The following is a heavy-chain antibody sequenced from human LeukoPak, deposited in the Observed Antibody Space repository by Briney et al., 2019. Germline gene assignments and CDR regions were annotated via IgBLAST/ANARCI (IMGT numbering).Heavy chain of an antibody. CDR1: GFTFSSYS. V-gene: IGHV3-21*01. CDR3: ARDSIVVVPAAQFDP. Sequence: PGGSLGLSCAASGFTFSSYSMNWVRQAPGKGLEWVSSISSSSSYIYYADSVKGRFTISRDNAKNSLYLQMNSLRAEDTAVYYCARDSIVVVPAAQFDPWGQGTLVTVSS. CDR2: ISSSSSYI. J-gene: IGHJ5*02. D-gene: IGHD2-2*01.